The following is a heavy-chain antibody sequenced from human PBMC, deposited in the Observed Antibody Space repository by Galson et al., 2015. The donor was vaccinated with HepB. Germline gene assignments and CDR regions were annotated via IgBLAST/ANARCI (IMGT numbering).Heavy chain of an antibody. J-gene: IGHJ4*02. CDR3: TRLLGAAAGTGY. CDR1: GFTFSGSA. Sequence: SLRLSCAASGFTFSGSAMHWVRQASGKGLEWVGRIRSKANSYATAYAASVKGRFTISRDDSKNTAYLQMNSLKTEDTAVYYCTRLLGAAAGTGYWGQGTLVTVSS. D-gene: IGHD6-13*01. V-gene: IGHV3-73*01. CDR2: IRSKANSYAT.